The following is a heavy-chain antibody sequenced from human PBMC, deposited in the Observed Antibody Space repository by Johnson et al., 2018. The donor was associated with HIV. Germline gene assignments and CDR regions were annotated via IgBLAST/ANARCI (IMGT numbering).Heavy chain of an antibody. V-gene: IGHV3-9*01. D-gene: IGHD3-10*01. J-gene: IGHJ3*02. CDR3: VRGEEGAFDI. CDR1: GFTFDAYA. Sequence: VESGGGLVQPGRSLRLSCAASGFTFDAYAMHWVRPAPGKGLEWVSGISWNSGSIGYADSVKGLFTISRGNAKNSLFLQMTSLTAEDTAVFSCVRGEEGAFDIWGQGTMVTVSS. CDR2: ISWNSGSI.